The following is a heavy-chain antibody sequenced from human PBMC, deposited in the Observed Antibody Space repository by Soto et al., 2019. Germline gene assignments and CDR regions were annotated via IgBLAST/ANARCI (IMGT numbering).Heavy chain of an antibody. D-gene: IGHD3-3*01. V-gene: IGHV1-69*01. J-gene: IGHJ4*02. CDR2: IIPIFGTA. CDR1: GGTFSSYA. Sequence: QVQLVQSGAEVKKPGSSVKVSCKASGGTFSSYAISWVRQAPGQGLEWMGGIIPIFGTANYAQKFQGRVTITADESTSTVDVGLGGLRSEDTAVYYRAGGGHYDFGRWGGYWGQGTLVTVSS. CDR3: AGGGHYDFGRWGGY.